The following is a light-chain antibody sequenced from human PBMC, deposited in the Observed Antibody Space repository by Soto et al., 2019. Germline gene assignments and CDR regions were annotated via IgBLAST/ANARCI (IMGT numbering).Light chain of an antibody. Sequence: EIVLTQSPGTLSLSPGERATLSCRASQSVSSTSFAWYQLRPGQAPRLLIYDTSARAGGIPARFSGSGSGTDFILTIDRLEPXXXXXXXXXQYDGSTWTXXQGT. CDR3: XQYDGSTWT. V-gene: IGKV3-20*01. CDR2: DTS. CDR1: QSVSSTS. J-gene: IGKJ1*01.